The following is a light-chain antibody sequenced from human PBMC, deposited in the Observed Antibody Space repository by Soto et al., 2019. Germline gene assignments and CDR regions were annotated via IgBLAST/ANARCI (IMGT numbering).Light chain of an antibody. J-gene: IGKJ3*01. Sequence: DIQMTQYPSSLSASVGDRVTITCGASQSISSYLNWYQQKPGKAPKLLIYAAAIMQSDVPSRFSGSGSVTDFTLTISSLEPEYFATYYCHRSYSTLFLLGPGTKGDIQ. CDR3: HRSYSTLFL. V-gene: IGKV1-39*01. CDR1: QSISSY. CDR2: AAA.